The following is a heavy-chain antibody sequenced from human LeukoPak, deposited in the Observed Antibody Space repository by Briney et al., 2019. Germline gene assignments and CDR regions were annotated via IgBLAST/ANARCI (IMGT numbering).Heavy chain of an antibody. V-gene: IGHV3-21*01. Sequence: GGSLRLSCAASGFTFSSYAMSWVRQTPGKGLEWVSSISSSSSYIYYGDSVKGRFTISRDNAKNSLYLQLNSLRAEDTAVYYCASGSMVAYYFDYWGQGTLVTVSS. CDR1: GFTFSSYA. CDR2: ISSSSSYI. CDR3: ASGSMVAYYFDY. J-gene: IGHJ4*02. D-gene: IGHD2-15*01.